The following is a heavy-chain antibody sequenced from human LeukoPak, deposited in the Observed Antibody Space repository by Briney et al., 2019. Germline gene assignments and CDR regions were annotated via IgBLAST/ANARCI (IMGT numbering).Heavy chain of an antibody. CDR2: MYYSGST. CDR3: AREGVRHHYYYMDV. D-gene: IGHD3-10*01. Sequence: PSETLSLTCTVSGGSISSGDYYWSWIRQPPGKGLEWIAYMYYSGSTYYNPSLKSRVTISVDTSKNQFSLKLSSVTAADTAVYYCAREGVRHHYYYMDVWGKGTTVTVSS. V-gene: IGHV4-30-4*01. J-gene: IGHJ6*03. CDR1: GGSISSGDYY.